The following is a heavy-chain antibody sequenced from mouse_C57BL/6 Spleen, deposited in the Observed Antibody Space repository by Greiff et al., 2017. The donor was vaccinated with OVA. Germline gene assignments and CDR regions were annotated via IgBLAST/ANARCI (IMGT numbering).Heavy chain of an antibody. CDR3: ARRGYEAWFAY. CDR1: GFTFSDYY. CDR2: ISNGGGST. V-gene: IGHV5-12*01. Sequence: EVNLVESGGGLVQPGGSLKLSCAASGFTFSDYYMYWVRQTPEKRLEWVAYISNGGGSTYYPDTVKGRFTITRDNAKNTLYLQMSRLKSEDTAMYYCARRGYEAWFAYWGQGTLVTVSA. J-gene: IGHJ3*01. D-gene: IGHD2-2*01.